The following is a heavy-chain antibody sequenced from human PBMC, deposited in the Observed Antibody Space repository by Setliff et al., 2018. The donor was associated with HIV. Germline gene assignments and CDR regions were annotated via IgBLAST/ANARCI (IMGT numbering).Heavy chain of an antibody. CDR2: IYHSGST. Sequence: SETLSLTCAVSGYSISSGYYWGWIRQPPGKGLEWIGSIYHSGSTYYNPSLKSRVTISVDTSKNQFSLKLSSVTAADTAVYYCARNYGWSLGYWGQGELVTVSS. D-gene: IGHD2-15*01. J-gene: IGHJ4*02. CDR3: ARNYGWSLGY. V-gene: IGHV4-38-2*01. CDR1: GYSISSGYY.